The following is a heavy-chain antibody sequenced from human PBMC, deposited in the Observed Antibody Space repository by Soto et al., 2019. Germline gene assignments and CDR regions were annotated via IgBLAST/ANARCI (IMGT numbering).Heavy chain of an antibody. CDR3: ARNGERDLGLNCEVYYGLDD. J-gene: IGHJ6*01. V-gene: IGHV1-18*01. Sequence: ASVKFSGKASDYIFTTDVISWVRQAPGQGLECIGWVSPYNNITNYAQNFQGRVTMTTETSKSTVYMELRSLKADGKAMYYCARNGERDLGLNCEVYYGLDDW. CDR2: VSPYNNIT. CDR1: DYIFTTDV. D-gene: IGHD3-10*01.